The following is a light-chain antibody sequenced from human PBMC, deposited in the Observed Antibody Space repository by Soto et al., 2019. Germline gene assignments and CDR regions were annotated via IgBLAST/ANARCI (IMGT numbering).Light chain of an antibody. CDR2: DAS. J-gene: IGKJ4*01. CDR3: YQRSNWPRLT. Sequence: EIVLTQSPATLSLSPGERATLSCRASQSVSSYLAWYHQKHGQAPRLLLYDASNRATGLPARFSGSRSGTEFTLTISSIEPEDVVVYYCYQRSNWPRLTFGGGTRVEIK. CDR1: QSVSSY. V-gene: IGKV3-11*01.